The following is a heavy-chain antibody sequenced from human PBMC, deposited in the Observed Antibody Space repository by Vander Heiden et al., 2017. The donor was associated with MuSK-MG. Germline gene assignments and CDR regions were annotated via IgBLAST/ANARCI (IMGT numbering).Heavy chain of an antibody. D-gene: IGHD2-15*01. CDR2: IIPIFGIA. CDR3: ARALYCSGGSCYSGAWFDP. Sequence: QVQLVQSGAEVKKPGSSVKVSCKASGGTFSSYAISWVRQAPGQGLEWMGGIIPIFGIANYAQKFQGRVTITADKSTSTAYMELSSLRSEDTAVYYCARALYCSGGSCYSGAWFDPWGQGTLVTVSS. J-gene: IGHJ5*02. CDR1: GGTFSSYA. V-gene: IGHV1-69*17.